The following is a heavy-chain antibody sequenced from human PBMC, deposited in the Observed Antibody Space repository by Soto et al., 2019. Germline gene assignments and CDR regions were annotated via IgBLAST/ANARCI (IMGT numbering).Heavy chain of an antibody. CDR1: GGSISSSSYY. D-gene: IGHD7-27*01. J-gene: IGHJ4*02. CDR2: IYYSGST. V-gene: IGHV4-61*05. CDR3: ARANWFFGY. Sequence: PSETLCLTCTVSGGSISSSSYYWGWVRQPPGQGLEWIGYIYYSGSTNYNPSLKSRVTMSVDTSKNQFSLKLSSLTAADTAIYYCARANWFFGYWGQGTLVTVSS.